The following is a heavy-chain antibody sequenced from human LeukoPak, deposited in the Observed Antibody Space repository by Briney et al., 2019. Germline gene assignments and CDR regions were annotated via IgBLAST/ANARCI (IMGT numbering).Heavy chain of an antibody. CDR3: ARVIAARPWALDY. J-gene: IGHJ4*02. Sequence: SSETLSLTCTVSGGSISSYYWSWIRQPPGKGLEWIGYIYYSGSTNYNPSLKSRVTISVDTSKNQFSLKLSSVTAADTAVYYCARVIAARPWALDYWGQGTLVTVSS. D-gene: IGHD6-6*01. CDR2: IYYSGST. CDR1: GGSISSYY. V-gene: IGHV4-59*01.